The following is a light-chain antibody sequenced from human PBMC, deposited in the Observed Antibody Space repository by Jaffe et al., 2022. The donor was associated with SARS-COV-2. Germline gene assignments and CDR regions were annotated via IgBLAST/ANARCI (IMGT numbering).Light chain of an antibody. CDR3: QSADSSGSYKL. CDR2: KDS. V-gene: IGLV3-25*03. J-gene: IGLJ2*01. CDR1: ALPKQY. Sequence: SYELTQPPSVSVSPGQTARITCFGDALPKQYAYWYQQKPGQAPVLVIYKDSERPSGIPERFSGSSSGTTVTLTISGVQAEDEADYYCQSADSSGSYKLFGGGTKLTVL.